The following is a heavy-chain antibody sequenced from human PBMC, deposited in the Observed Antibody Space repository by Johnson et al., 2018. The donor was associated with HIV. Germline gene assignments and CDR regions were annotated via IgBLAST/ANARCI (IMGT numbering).Heavy chain of an antibody. CDR2: IWFDGSNK. Sequence: QMQLVESGGGVVQPGRSLRLSCAASGFTFSNYGMHWVRQAPGKGLEWVAVIWFDGSNKYYADSVKGRFTISRDNSKNTLYLQMDSLRAEDTAVYYCAKEAITMEVDIWGQGTTVTVSS. D-gene: IGHD3-10*01. CDR1: GFTFSNYG. CDR3: AKEAITMEVDI. J-gene: IGHJ3*02. V-gene: IGHV3-33*06.